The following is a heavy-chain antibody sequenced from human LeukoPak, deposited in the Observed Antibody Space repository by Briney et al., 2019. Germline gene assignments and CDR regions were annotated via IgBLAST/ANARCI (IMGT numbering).Heavy chain of an antibody. D-gene: IGHD3-22*01. J-gene: IGHJ4*02. Sequence: GGSLRLSCTASGFTFGDYGMAWVRQAPGKGLEWVGFIRRKDYGGTTEYAASVKGRITISRDDFKSIAYLQINSLRTEDTAVYYCARGDYYDSSGYHLLLDYWGQGTLVSVSS. V-gene: IGHV3-49*04. CDR3: ARGDYYDSSGYHLLLDY. CDR1: GFTFGDYG. CDR2: IRRKDYGGTT.